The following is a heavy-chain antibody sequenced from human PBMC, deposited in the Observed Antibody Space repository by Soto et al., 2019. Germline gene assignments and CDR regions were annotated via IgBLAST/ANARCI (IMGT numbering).Heavy chain of an antibody. CDR1: GFTFSNYN. Sequence: GGSLRLSCVASGFTFSNYNMNWVRQAPGKGLAWVSHISGTSVYIHYADSVKGRFTTSRDNAKNSVYLQMDSLRVEETSVYYCAREGALMRFSSWGQGALVTVSS. V-gene: IGHV3-21*01. D-gene: IGHD2-8*01. CDR2: ISGTSVYI. CDR3: AREGALMRFSS. J-gene: IGHJ5*02.